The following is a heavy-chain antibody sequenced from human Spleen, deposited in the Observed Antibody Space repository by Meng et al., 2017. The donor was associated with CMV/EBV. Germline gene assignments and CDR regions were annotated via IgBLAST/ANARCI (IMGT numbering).Heavy chain of an antibody. Sequence: SETLSLTCTVSGGSISSSSYYWGWIRQPPGKGLEWIGSIYYSGSTYYNPSLKSRVTISVDTSKNQFSLKLSSVTAADTAVYYCARDRTWYYDFWSGYYYFDYWGQGTLVTVSS. J-gene: IGHJ4*02. CDR1: GGSISSSSYY. D-gene: IGHD3-3*01. CDR3: ARDRTWYYDFWSGYYYFDY. V-gene: IGHV4-39*07. CDR2: IYYSGST.